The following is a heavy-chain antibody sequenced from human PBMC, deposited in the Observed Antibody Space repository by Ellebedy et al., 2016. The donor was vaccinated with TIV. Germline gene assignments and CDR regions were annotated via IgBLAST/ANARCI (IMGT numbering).Heavy chain of an antibody. V-gene: IGHV3-30*14. J-gene: IGHJ4*02. CDR1: GFTFSSYA. CDR3: ARAVVGVSRYYFDY. D-gene: IGHD2-15*01. CDR2: ISYDGSNT. Sequence: GESLKISCAASGFTFSSYAMHWVRQAPGKGLEWVAVISYDGSNTYYADSVKGRFTISRDNSKNTLYLQMNSLRAEDTAVYYCARAVVGVSRYYFDYWGQGTLVTVSS.